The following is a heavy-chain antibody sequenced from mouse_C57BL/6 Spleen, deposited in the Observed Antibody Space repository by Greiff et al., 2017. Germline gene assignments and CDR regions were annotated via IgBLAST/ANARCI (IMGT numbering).Heavy chain of an antibody. V-gene: IGHV1-81*01. Sequence: QVQLQQSGAELARPGASVKLSCKASGYTFTSYGISWVKQRTGPGLEWIGEIYPRSGNTYYNEKFKGKATLTADKSSSTAYMELRSLTSEDAAVYFCSRSGGGYAMDYWGQGTSVTVSS. CDR2: IYPRSGNT. CDR3: SRSGGGYAMDY. J-gene: IGHJ4*01. D-gene: IGHD4-1*01. CDR1: GYTFTSYG.